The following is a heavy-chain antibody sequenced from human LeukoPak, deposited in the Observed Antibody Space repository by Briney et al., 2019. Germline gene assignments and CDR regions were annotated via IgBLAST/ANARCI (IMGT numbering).Heavy chain of an antibody. V-gene: IGHV3-7*02. CDR3: ASFIRQQLVHTDFDY. D-gene: IGHD6-13*01. Sequence: GGSLRLSCAASGFTFRSYWMSWVRQAPGKGLEWVANIKQDGSEKYYVDSVKGRFTISRDNAKNSLCLQMNSLRAEDTAVYYCASFIRQQLVHTDFDYWGQGTLVTVSS. CDR2: IKQDGSEK. J-gene: IGHJ4*02. CDR1: GFTFRSYW.